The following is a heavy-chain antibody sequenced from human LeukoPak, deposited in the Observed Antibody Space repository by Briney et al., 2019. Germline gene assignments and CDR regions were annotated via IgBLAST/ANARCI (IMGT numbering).Heavy chain of an antibody. CDR1: GFTFSNGW. CDR3: ARSRGGFYHY. J-gene: IGHJ4*02. D-gene: IGHD2/OR15-2a*01. V-gene: IGHV3-74*01. Sequence: GGSLRLSCAASGFTFSNGWVHWVRQAPGKGLVWVSRFDTDGSKTTYADSVKGRFTISRDNAKNKLYLQMNSLRVEDTAVYYCARSRGGFYHYWGQGTLVTVSS. CDR2: FDTDGSKT.